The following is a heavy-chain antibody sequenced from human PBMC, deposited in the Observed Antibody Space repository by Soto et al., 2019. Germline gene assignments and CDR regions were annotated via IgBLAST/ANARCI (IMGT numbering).Heavy chain of an antibody. CDR1: GGSLSSYP. CDR3: AGPVAAAVGYHWFDP. V-gene: IGHV1-69*02. J-gene: IGHJ5*02. D-gene: IGHD6-13*01. Sequence: QVLLVQSGAELKKPGSSLKVSCKASGGSLSSYPISWLRQAPGQGLEWMGRIIPFLDKTDYAQKFQGRVTFTADKSTTTVYLELSSLTSDDTAVYSCAGPVAAAVGYHWFDPWGQGTLVTVSS. CDR2: IIPFLDKT.